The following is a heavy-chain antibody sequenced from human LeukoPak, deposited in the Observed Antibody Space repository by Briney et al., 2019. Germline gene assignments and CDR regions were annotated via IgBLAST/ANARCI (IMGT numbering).Heavy chain of an antibody. CDR3: ASLSVVEMATIEAFDI. J-gene: IGHJ3*02. CDR1: GFTVSSNY. V-gene: IGHV3-66*01. D-gene: IGHD5-24*01. CDR2: IYSGGST. Sequence: GGSLRLSCAASGFTVSSNYMSWVRQAPGKGLEWVSVIYSGGSTYYADSVKGRFTISRDNSKNTLYLQMNSLRAEDTAVYYCASLSVVEMATIEAFDIWGQGTMVTVSS.